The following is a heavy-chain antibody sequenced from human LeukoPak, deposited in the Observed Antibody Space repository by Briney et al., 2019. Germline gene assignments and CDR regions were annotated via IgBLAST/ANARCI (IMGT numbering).Heavy chain of an antibody. Sequence: GGSLRLSCAASGFTFDDYGMSWVRQAPGKGLEWVSGINWNGGSTGYADSVKGRFTISRDNAKNSLYLRMNSLRAEDTALYNGAGYWYYDFWSGYMDVWGKGTTVTVSS. CDR3: AGYWYYDFWSGYMDV. J-gene: IGHJ6*03. CDR2: INWNGGST. V-gene: IGHV3-20*01. D-gene: IGHD3-3*01. CDR1: GFTFDDYG.